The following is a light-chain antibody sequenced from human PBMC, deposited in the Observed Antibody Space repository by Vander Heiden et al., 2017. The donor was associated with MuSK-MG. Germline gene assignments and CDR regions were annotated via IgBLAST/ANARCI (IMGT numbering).Light chain of an antibody. CDR1: NANIGNHD. Sequence: QSVLAQSPSVSAAPGQEVTISCSGSNANIGNHDVSWYQQPPVTAPKLLIFDNNKRPSGIPDRFSGSKSGTSATLGITGLQTGDEADYYCGTWDISLSGKVFGGGTRLTVL. CDR3: GTWDISLSGKV. J-gene: IGLJ2*01. V-gene: IGLV1-51*01. CDR2: DNN.